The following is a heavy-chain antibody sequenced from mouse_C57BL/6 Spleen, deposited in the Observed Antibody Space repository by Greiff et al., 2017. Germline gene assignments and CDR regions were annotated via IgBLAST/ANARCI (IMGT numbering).Heavy chain of an antibody. CDR3: AREGYDYDGGYFDV. CDR2: INPSSGYT. V-gene: IGHV1-4*01. CDR1: GYTFTSYT. D-gene: IGHD2-4*01. J-gene: IGHJ1*03. Sequence: LQESGAELARPGASVKMSCKASGYTFTSYTMHWVKQRPGQGLEWIGYINPSSGYTKYDQKFKDKATLTADKSSSTAYMQLSSLTSEDSAVYYCAREGYDYDGGYFDVWGTGTTVTVSS.